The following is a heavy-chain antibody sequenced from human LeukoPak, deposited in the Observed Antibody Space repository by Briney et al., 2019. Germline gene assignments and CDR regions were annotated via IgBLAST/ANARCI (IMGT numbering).Heavy chain of an antibody. V-gene: IGHV4-30-2*01. J-gene: IGHJ4*02. D-gene: IGHD5/OR15-5a*01. Sequence: SETLSLTCTVSGGSISSSSYYWGWIRQPPGKGLEWLGYISHSGTTYYNLSLKSRVTISVDRSKNQFSLQLNSVTAADSAVYYCARVYDASVLYFDYWGRGTLVTVSS. CDR1: GGSISSSSYY. CDR2: ISHSGTT. CDR3: ARVYDASVLYFDY.